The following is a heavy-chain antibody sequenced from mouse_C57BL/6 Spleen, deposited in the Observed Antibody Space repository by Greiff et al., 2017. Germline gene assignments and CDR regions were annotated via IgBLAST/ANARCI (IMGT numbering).Heavy chain of an antibody. J-gene: IGHJ3*01. CDR2: ISSGGSYT. CDR3: ARHEGYDGAWFAY. D-gene: IGHD2-2*01. Sequence: EVMLVESGGDLVKPGGSLKLSCAASGFTFSSYGMSWVRQTPDKRLEWVATISSGGSYTYYPDSVKGRFTISRDNAKNTLYLQMSSLKSEDTAMYYCARHEGYDGAWFAYWGQGTLVTVSA. CDR1: GFTFSSYG. V-gene: IGHV5-6*01.